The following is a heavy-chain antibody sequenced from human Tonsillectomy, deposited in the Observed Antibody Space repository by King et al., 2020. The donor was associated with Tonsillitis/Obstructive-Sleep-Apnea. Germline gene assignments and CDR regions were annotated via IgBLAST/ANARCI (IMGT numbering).Heavy chain of an antibody. D-gene: IGHD3-3*01. CDR3: ARDEPRFWGDYWTFDY. CDR2: IIAYNGNT. J-gene: IGHJ4*02. CDR1: GYTFTNYV. V-gene: IGHV1-18*01. Sequence: QLVQSGTQVKKPGASVKVSCKASGYTFTNYVISWVRQAPGQGLEWVGWIIAYNGNTNYAQKLQGRVTMTTDTSTTTAYMELRSLRSDDTAVYYCARDEPRFWGDYWTFDYWGQGTLVTVSS.